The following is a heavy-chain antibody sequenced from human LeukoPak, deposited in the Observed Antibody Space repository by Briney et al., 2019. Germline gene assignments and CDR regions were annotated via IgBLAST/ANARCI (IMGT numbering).Heavy chain of an antibody. CDR1: GFTFNTHG. J-gene: IGHJ3*02. V-gene: IGHV3-33*01. CDR2: ICSDGSNR. D-gene: IGHD3-16*01. Sequence: PGGSLRLSCTTSGFTFNTHGMHWVRQAPGKGPEWVAVICSDGSNRYYADSVKGRFTISRDNSRNMLYLQMNSLRAEDTAVYYCARDPWSGTYSGGEDIWGQGTTVTVSS. CDR3: ARDPWSGTYSGGEDI.